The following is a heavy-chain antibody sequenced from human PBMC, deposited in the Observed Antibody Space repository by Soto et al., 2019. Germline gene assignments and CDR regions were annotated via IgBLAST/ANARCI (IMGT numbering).Heavy chain of an antibody. CDR1: GYTFTSYA. D-gene: IGHD3-3*01. V-gene: IGHV7-4-1*02. CDR3: AREYYDFWSGYFPNWFDP. Sequence: ASVKVSCKASGYTFTSYAMNWVRQAPGQGLEWMGWINTNTGNPTYAQGFTGRFVFSLDTSVSTAYLQISSLKAEDTAVYYCAREYYDFWSGYFPNWFDPWGQGTLVTVSS. CDR2: INTNTGNP. J-gene: IGHJ5*02.